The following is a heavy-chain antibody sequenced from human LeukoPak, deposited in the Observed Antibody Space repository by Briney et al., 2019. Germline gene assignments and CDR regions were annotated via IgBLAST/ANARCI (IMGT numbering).Heavy chain of an antibody. J-gene: IGHJ6*02. Sequence: GGSLRLSCAASGFNFSSYWMSWVRQAPGKGLEWVANINQDGGKKYYVDTVRGRFAISRDNAENSVYLQMNSLRAEDTAVYYCARDKVVVAANYYHYYGMDVWGQGTTVTVSS. CDR1: GFNFSSYW. CDR3: ARDKVVVAANYYHYYGMDV. V-gene: IGHV3-7*01. CDR2: INQDGGKK. D-gene: IGHD2-15*01.